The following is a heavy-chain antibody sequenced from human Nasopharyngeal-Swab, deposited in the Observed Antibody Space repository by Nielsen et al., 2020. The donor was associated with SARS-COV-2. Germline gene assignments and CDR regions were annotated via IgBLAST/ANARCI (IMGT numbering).Heavy chain of an antibody. V-gene: IGHV3-30-3*01. J-gene: IGHJ4*02. CDR2: ISYDGSNK. CDR3: ARDLSYYDSSGYPGDY. Sequence: VRQAPGEGLEWVAVISYDGSNKYYADSVKGRFTISRDNSKNTLYLQMNSLRAEDTAVYYCARDLSYYDSSGYPGDYWGQGTLVTVSS. D-gene: IGHD3-22*01.